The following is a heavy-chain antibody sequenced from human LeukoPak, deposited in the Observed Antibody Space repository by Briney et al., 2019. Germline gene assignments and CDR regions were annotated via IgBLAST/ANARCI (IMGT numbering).Heavy chain of an antibody. J-gene: IGHJ5*02. Sequence: ASVKVSCKAAGYTFTSYDISWVRQAPGQGLEWMGWISVYDGRTNYAQKFQERVTITRDMSTSTAYMELSSLRSEDTAVYYCAAGLGESSGYYYVFGLSWGQGTLVTVSS. D-gene: IGHD3-22*01. CDR3: AAGLGESSGYYYVFGLS. CDR2: ISVYDGRT. CDR1: GYTFTSYD. V-gene: IGHV1-18*01.